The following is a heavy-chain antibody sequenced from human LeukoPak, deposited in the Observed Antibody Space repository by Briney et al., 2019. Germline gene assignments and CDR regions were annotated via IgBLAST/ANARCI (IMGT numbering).Heavy chain of an antibody. CDR1: GFTFSSFT. V-gene: IGHV3-20*04. J-gene: IGHJ4*02. D-gene: IGHD6-6*01. Sequence: GGSLRLSCAASGFTFSSFTMSWVRQAPGKGLEWVSGINWNGGSTGYADSVKGRFTISRDNAKNSLYLQMNSLRAEDTALYYCARGYSSSALDYWGQGTLVTVSS. CDR3: ARGYSSSALDY. CDR2: INWNGGST.